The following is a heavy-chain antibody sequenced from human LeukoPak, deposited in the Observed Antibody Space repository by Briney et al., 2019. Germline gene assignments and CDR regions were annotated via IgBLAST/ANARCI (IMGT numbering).Heavy chain of an antibody. V-gene: IGHV1-18*01. J-gene: IGHJ4*02. D-gene: IGHD2-15*01. Sequence: GASVKVSCKASGYTFTSYGISWVRQAPGQGLEWMGWISAYNGNTNYAQKLQGRVTMTTDTSTSTAYMELRSLRSDDTAVYYCARVVTGYCSGGSCYTYYFDYWAREPWSPSPQ. CDR3: ARVVTGYCSGGSCYTYYFDY. CDR1: GYTFTSYG. CDR2: ISAYNGNT.